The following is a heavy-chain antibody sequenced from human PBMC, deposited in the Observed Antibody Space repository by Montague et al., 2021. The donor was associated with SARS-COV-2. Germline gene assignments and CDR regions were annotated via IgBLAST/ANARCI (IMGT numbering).Heavy chain of an antibody. V-gene: IGHV3-21*01. D-gene: IGHD3-10*01. Sequence: SLRLSCAASGFTFSSYSMNWVRQAPGKGLEWVSSISSSGSYIYYADSVKGRLTISRDNAKNSLYLQMNSLRAEDTAVYYCARDPLDYGLWSSGSYYNAYYYYYGMDVWGQGTTVTVSS. CDR2: ISSSGSYI. CDR1: GFTFSSYS. CDR3: ARDPLDYGLWSSGSYYNAYYYYYGMDV. J-gene: IGHJ6*02.